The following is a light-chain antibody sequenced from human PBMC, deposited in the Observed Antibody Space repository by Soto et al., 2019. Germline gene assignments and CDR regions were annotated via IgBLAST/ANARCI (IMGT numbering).Light chain of an antibody. J-gene: IGKJ4*01. Sequence: EILMTQSPATRSVSPGERVTISCRASQSVSRNLAWLQQKPGQAPRLLIYAASTRATGIPARFSGSGSGTEFTLTIGSLQSEDFAVYYCQHYNNWPLSFGGGTKVDIK. V-gene: IGKV3D-15*01. CDR1: QSVSRN. CDR3: QHYNNWPLS. CDR2: AAS.